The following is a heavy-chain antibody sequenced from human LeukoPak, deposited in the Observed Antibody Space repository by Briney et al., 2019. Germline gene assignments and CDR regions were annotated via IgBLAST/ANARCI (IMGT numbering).Heavy chain of an antibody. V-gene: IGHV4-39*01. CDR3: ASLDRRDGYNSVDY. CDR1: GGSISSSSYY. Sequence: SETLSLTCTVSGGSISSSSYYWGWIRQPPGKGLEWIGSIYYSGSTYYNPSLKSRVTISVDTFKNQFSLKLSSVTAADTAVYYCASLDRRDGYNSVDYWGQGTLVTVSS. CDR2: IYYSGST. D-gene: IGHD5-24*01. J-gene: IGHJ4*02.